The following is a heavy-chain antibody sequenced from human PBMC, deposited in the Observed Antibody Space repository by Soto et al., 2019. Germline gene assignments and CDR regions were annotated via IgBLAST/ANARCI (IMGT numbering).Heavy chain of an antibody. CDR1: GFIFSSFG. Sequence: PGGSLRLSCAASGFIFSSFGMHWVRQAPGKGLEWVAHIWYDGSNTYYADSVKGRLTISRDNSRNTLYLQMNSLRAEDTAVYHCVRHITGSGGKFDYCGQGTPVTVSP. CDR3: VRHITGSGGKFDY. D-gene: IGHD3-3*01. V-gene: IGHV3-33*01. J-gene: IGHJ4*02. CDR2: IWYDGSNT.